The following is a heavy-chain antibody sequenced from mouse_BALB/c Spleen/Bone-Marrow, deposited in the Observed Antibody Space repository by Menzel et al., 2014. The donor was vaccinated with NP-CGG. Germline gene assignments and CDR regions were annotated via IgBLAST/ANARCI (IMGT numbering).Heavy chain of an antibody. Sequence: EVQLVESGGGLVQPGGSLKLSCATSGFTFSDYYMYWVRQTPEKRLEWVAYISNGGGSTYYPDTVKGRFTISRDNAKNTLYLQMSRLKSGDTAMYYCARQGAYSYFDYWGQGTTLTVSS. CDR1: GFTFSDYY. D-gene: IGHD2-10*01. CDR2: ISNGGGST. J-gene: IGHJ2*01. V-gene: IGHV5-12*02. CDR3: ARQGAYSYFDY.